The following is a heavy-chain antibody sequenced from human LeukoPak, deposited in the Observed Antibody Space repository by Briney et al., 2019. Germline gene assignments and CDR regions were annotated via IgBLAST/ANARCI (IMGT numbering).Heavy chain of an antibody. CDR3: ARDGLAVAGISGWFDP. J-gene: IGHJ5*02. CDR2: ISYDGSNK. V-gene: IGHV3-30*03. Sequence: GGSLRLSCAASGFTFSSYGMHWVRQAPGKGLEWVAVISYDGSNKYYADSVKGRFTISRDNSKNTLYLQMNSPRAEDTAVYYCARDGLAVAGISGWFDPWGQGTLVTVSS. D-gene: IGHD6-19*01. CDR1: GFTFSSYG.